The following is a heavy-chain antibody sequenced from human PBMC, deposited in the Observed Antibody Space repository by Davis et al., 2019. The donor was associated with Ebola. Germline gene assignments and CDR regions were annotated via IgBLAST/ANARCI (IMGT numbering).Heavy chain of an antibody. CDR1: GGSIGTYF. V-gene: IGHV4-59*01. J-gene: IGHJ3*01. Sequence: MPSETLSLTCTVSGGSIGTYFCTWIRQSPGQGLEWIGCTYYSGSTNYNPSLKSRVAISVDTSSNQFSLRLNSVTAVDTATYYCARGRSYFVFDVWGQGTVVSVSS. CDR3: ARGRSYFVFDV. D-gene: IGHD2/OR15-2a*01. CDR2: TYYSGST.